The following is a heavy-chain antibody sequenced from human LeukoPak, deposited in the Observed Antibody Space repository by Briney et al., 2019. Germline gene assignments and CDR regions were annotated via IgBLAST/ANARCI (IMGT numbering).Heavy chain of an antibody. J-gene: IGHJ4*02. V-gene: IGHV4-61*02. CDR2: IHTSGST. CDR1: GGSIRVGNYY. D-gene: IGHD2/OR15-2a*01. Sequence: SETLSLTCTVSGGSIRVGNYYWNSIRQPAGKGLEWIGCIHTSGSTDYTPSTKCRVHISLETSANQFSLELKSVTAAAAAVYYCARTYCDSITCYRFDNWGQGILITVSS. CDR3: ARTYCDSITCYRFDN.